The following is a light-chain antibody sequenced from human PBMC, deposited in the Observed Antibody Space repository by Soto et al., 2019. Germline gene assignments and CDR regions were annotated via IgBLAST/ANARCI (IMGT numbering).Light chain of an antibody. CDR3: QHRRNWPWT. J-gene: IGKJ1*01. Sequence: EIVLTQSPATLSLSPGERATLSCRASQSVSTYLGWYQQKPGQAPRLLIYDAANRPTGIPGRISGSGSGTDFTRTSSSLEPEDFAVYYCQHRRNWPWTFGQGTKVEVK. CDR2: DAA. CDR1: QSVSTY. V-gene: IGKV3-11*01.